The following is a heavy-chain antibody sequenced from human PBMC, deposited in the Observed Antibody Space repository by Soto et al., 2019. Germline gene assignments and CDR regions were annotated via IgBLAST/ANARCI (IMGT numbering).Heavy chain of an antibody. V-gene: IGHV3-74*01. CDR2: ISDDGSST. CDR3: ARVTSVFQERMDV. D-gene: IGHD1-1*01. Sequence: EVQLVESGGGLVQPGGSLRLSCAASGFTFSSYWMYWVRQAPGKGLMWVARISDDGSSTRHADSVKGRITISRDNAKSTLYWQMIGLRAEDTAVYYCARVTSVFQERMDVWGQGTTVTVSS. CDR1: GFTFSSYW. J-gene: IGHJ6*02.